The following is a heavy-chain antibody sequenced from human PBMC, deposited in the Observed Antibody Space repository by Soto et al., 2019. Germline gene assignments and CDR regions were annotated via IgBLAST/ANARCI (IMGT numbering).Heavy chain of an antibody. V-gene: IGHV3-53*01. CDR1: GFTVSSNY. CDR3: ASIAARPEYFQH. D-gene: IGHD6-6*01. CDR2: IYSGGST. J-gene: IGHJ1*01. Sequence: GGSLRLSCAASGFTVSSNYMSWVRQAPGKGLEWVSVIYSGGSTYYADSVKGRFTIPRDNSKNTLYLQMNSLRAEDTAVYYCASIAARPEYFQHWGQGTLVTVSS.